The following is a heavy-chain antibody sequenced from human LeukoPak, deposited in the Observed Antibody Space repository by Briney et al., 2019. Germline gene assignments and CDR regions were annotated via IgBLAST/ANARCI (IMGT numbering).Heavy chain of an antibody. V-gene: IGHV3-48*01. CDR1: GFTFSSYS. Sequence: GGSLRLSCAASGFTFSSYSMNWVRQAPGKGLEWVSYISSSSSTIYYADSVKGRFTISRDNAKNSLYLQMNSLRADDTAVYYCAKGSRAGPAGYFNYWGQGTLVTVSS. D-gene: IGHD6-13*01. CDR2: ISSSSSTI. CDR3: AKGSRAGPAGYFNY. J-gene: IGHJ4*02.